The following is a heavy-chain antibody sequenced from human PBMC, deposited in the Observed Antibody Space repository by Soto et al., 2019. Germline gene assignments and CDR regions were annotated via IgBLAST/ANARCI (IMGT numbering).Heavy chain of an antibody. Sequence: EVQLLESGGGLVQPGGSLRLSCAASGFTFSSYAMSWVRQAPGKGLEWVSAISGSGGSTYYADSVKGRFTISRDNSKNSLYLQMNSLRAEDTAVYYCAKAITGYSSGWYFDYWGQGTLVTVSS. V-gene: IGHV3-23*01. D-gene: IGHD6-19*01. CDR1: GFTFSSYA. CDR2: ISGSGGST. CDR3: AKAITGYSSGWYFDY. J-gene: IGHJ4*02.